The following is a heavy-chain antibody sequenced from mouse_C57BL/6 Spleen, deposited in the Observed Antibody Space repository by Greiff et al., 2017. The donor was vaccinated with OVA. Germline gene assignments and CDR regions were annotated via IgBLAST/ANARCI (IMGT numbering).Heavy chain of an antibody. Sequence: EVQVVESEGGLVQPGSSMKLSCTASGFTFSDYYMAWVRQVPEKGLEWVANINYDGSSTYYLDSLKSRFIISRDNAKNILYLQMSSLKSEDTATYYCARDRRDWYFDVWGTGTTVTVSS. V-gene: IGHV5-16*01. CDR2: INYDGSST. CDR1: GFTFSDYY. CDR3: ARDRRDWYFDV. J-gene: IGHJ1*03.